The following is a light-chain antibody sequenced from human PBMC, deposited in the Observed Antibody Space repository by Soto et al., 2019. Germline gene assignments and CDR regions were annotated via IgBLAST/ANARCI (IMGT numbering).Light chain of an antibody. J-gene: IGKJ4*01. V-gene: IGKV1-12*01. Sequence: DIQMTQSPSSVSASVGDRVAITCRASQGITNWLAWYQQKPGKAPKLLIYAASGLPSGVPSRFSGSGSGTDFTLTISSLRSEDSAIYYCQQYNSAPLTFGGGTKVDIK. CDR2: AAS. CDR3: QQYNSAPLT. CDR1: QGITNW.